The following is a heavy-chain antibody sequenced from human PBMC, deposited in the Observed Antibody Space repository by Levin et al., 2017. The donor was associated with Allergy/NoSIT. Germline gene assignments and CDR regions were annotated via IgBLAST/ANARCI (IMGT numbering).Heavy chain of an antibody. CDR1: GFTFSNAW. V-gene: IGHV3-15*01. Sequence: GESLKISCAASGFTFSNAWMSWVRQAPGKGLEWVGRIKSKTDGGTTDYAAPVKGRFTISRDDSKNTLYLQMNSLKTEDTAVYYCTTAPSRDGYNYGYWGQGTLVTVSS. CDR2: IKSKTDGGTT. CDR3: TTAPSRDGYNYGY. J-gene: IGHJ4*02. D-gene: IGHD5-24*01.